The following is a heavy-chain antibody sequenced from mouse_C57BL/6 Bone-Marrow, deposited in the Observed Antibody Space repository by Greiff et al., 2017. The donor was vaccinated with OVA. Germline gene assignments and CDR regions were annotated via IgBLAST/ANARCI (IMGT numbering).Heavy chain of an antibody. CDR3: ARYCDDGGEAWFAY. CDR2: IYPNSGGT. CDR1: GYTFTSYW. V-gene: IGHV1-72*01. D-gene: IGHD1-2*01. J-gene: IGHJ3*01. Sequence: VQLQQPGAELVKPGASVKLSCKASGYTFTSYWMHWVKQRPGRGLEWIGRIYPNSGGTKYNEKFKSKATLTVDKPSSTAYMQLSSLTSEDAAVDYCARYCDDGGEAWFAYWGQGTLVTVSA.